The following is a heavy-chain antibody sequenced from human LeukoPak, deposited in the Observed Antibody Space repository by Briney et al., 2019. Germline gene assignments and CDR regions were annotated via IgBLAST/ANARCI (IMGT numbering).Heavy chain of an antibody. CDR3: ARTHIFYYFDY. CDR2: IYYSGST. J-gene: IGHJ4*02. CDR1: GGSISSYY. D-gene: IGHD3-9*01. V-gene: IGHV4-59*12. Sequence: PSETLSLTCTVSGGSISSYYWSWIRQPPGKGLEWIGYIYYSGSTNYNPSLKSRVTISVDTSKNQFSLKLSSVTAADTAVYYCARTHIFYYFDYWGQGTLVTVSS.